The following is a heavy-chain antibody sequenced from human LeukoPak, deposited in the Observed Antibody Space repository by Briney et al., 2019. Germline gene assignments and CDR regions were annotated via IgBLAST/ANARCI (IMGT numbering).Heavy chain of an antibody. CDR2: FDPEDGET. V-gene: IGHV1-24*01. Sequence: ASVKVSCKVSGYTLTELSMHWVRQAPGKGLEWMGGFDPEDGETIYAQKFQGRVTITADESTSTAYMELSSLRSEDTAVYYCARGTPNYDYVWGSYRSYYFDYWGQGTLVTVSS. CDR1: GYTLTELS. D-gene: IGHD3-16*02. J-gene: IGHJ4*02. CDR3: ARGTPNYDYVWGSYRSYYFDY.